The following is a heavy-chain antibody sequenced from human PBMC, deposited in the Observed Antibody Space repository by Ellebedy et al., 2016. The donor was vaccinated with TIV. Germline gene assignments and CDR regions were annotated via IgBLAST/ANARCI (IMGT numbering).Heavy chain of an antibody. V-gene: IGHV3-7*01. CDR1: GFTFSSYW. CDR3: VPAAKGAYYTFMDV. Sequence: GESLKISXAASGFTFSSYWMSWVRQAPGKGLEWVANIKQDDSEKSYVDSVKGRFTISRDNAKNSLYLQMNSLRAEDMAVYYCVPAAKGAYYTFMDVWGKGTTVNVSS. D-gene: IGHD2-2*01. CDR2: IKQDDSEK. J-gene: IGHJ6*03.